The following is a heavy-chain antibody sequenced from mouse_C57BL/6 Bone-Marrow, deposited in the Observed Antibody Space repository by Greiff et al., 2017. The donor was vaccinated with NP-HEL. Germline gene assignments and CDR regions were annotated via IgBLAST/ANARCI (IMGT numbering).Heavy chain of an antibody. CDR1: GYSFTSYY. J-gene: IGHJ1*03. Sequence: QVQLQQSGPELVKPGASVKISCKASGYSFTSYYIHWVKQRPGQGLEWIGWIYPGSGNTKYNEKFKGKATLTADTSSSTAYMQLSSLTSEDSAVYYCARERFALWYFDVWGTGTTVTVSA. CDR3: ARERFALWYFDV. CDR2: IYPGSGNT. V-gene: IGHV1-66*01.